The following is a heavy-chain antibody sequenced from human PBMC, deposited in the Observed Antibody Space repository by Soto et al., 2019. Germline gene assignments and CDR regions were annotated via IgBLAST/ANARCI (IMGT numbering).Heavy chain of an antibody. V-gene: IGHV1-69*08. CDR3: AGGAVPTPTWMGA. D-gene: IGHD5-12*01. CDR1: GGAFSGYT. J-gene: IGHJ5*02. CDR2: LIPAVGQA. Sequence: QVQLVQSGAEVKKPGSSMKVSCKASGGAFSGYTFNWVRQAPGQGLEWMGRLIPAVGQANNAQKFQGRLTITADESASTVYMDLTSLTSEDTAVYFCAGGAVPTPTWMGAWGQGTLVTVSS.